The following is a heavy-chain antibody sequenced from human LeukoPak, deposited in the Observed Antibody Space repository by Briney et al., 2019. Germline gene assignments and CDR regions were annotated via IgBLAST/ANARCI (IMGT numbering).Heavy chain of an antibody. Sequence: PGGSLRLSCAASGFTVSGSYMNWVRQAPGKGLEWVSAISGSGTTIYYADSVKGRFTISRDNSKNTLYLQINSLRAEDTAVYYCAKDSGGTYFYYYYYMDVWGKGTTVTVSS. CDR3: AKDSGGTYFYYYYYMDV. D-gene: IGHD1-26*01. J-gene: IGHJ6*03. CDR1: GFTVSGSY. CDR2: ISGSGTTI. V-gene: IGHV3-23*01.